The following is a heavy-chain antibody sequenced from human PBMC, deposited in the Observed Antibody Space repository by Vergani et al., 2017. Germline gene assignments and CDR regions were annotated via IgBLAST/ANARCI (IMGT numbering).Heavy chain of an antibody. CDR1: GFTFSSYW. D-gene: IGHD1-26*01. V-gene: IGHV3-7*01. CDR2: IKQDGSEK. Sequence: EVQLVESGGGLVQPGGSLRLSCAASGFTFSSYWMSWVRQAPGKGLEWVANIKQDGSEKYYVDSVKGRFTISRDNAKNSLYLQMNSLRAEDTAVYYCATSIGSDYHYFDYWGQGTLVTVSS. CDR3: ATSIGSDYHYFDY. J-gene: IGHJ4*02.